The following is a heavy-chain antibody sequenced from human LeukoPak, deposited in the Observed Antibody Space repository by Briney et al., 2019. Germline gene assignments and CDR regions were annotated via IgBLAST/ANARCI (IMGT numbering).Heavy chain of an antibody. J-gene: IGHJ4*02. Sequence: SVKVSCKASGGTFSSYAISWVRQAPGQGLEWMGGIIPIIGTANYAQKFQGRVTITADESTSTAYMELSSLRSEDTAVYYCAARGYSYGYFDYWGQGTLVTVSS. CDR2: IIPIIGTA. V-gene: IGHV1-69*13. CDR1: GGTFSSYA. D-gene: IGHD5-18*01. CDR3: AARGYSYGYFDY.